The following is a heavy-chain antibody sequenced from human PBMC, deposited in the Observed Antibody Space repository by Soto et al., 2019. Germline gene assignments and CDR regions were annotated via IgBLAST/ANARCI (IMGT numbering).Heavy chain of an antibody. CDR2: TYYRSKWYN. D-gene: IGHD6-19*01. Sequence: PSQTLSLTCAISGDSVSSNSAAWNWIRQSPSRGLEWLGRTYYRSKWYNDYAVSVKSRITINPDTSKNQFSLQLDSVTPEDTAVYYCARSIAVAKANWFDPWGQGTLVTVSS. CDR1: GDSVSSNSAA. J-gene: IGHJ5*02. CDR3: ARSIAVAKANWFDP. V-gene: IGHV6-1*01.